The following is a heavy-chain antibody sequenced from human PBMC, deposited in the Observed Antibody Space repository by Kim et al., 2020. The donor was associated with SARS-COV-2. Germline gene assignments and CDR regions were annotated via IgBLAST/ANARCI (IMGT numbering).Heavy chain of an antibody. CDR1: GGSFSGYY. D-gene: IGHD3-10*01. CDR3: ARKQTSFSFGRTPYNWFDP. Sequence: SETLSLTCAVYGGSFSGYYWSWIRQPPGKGLEWIGEINHSGSTNYNPSLKSRVTISVDTSKNQFSLKLSSVTAADTAVYYCARKQTSFSFGRTPYNWFDPWGQGTLVTVSS. CDR2: INHSGST. V-gene: IGHV4-34*01. J-gene: IGHJ5*02.